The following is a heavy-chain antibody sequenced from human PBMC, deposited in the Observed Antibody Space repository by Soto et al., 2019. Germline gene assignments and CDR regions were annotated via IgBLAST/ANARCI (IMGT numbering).Heavy chain of an antibody. CDR1: GFTFSSYG. J-gene: IGHJ4*02. V-gene: IGHV3-33*01. D-gene: IGHD2-21*02. CDR3: ARDPGVAYCGGDCEVSFEY. Sequence: GGSLTLSCAASGFTFSSYGMHWVRQAPGKGLEWVAVIWYDGSNKYYADSVKGRFTISRDNSKNTLYLQMNSLRAEDTAVYYCARDPGVAYCGGDCEVSFEYWGQGTLVTVSS. CDR2: IWYDGSNK.